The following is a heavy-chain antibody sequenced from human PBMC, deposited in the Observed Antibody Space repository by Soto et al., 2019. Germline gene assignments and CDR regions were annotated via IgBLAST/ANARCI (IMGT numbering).Heavy chain of an antibody. CDR2: IFPSDSDT. Sequence: HGESLKISCRTFGYKFTSSWIAWVRQKPGKGLEWMGIIFPSDSDTRYSPSFQGQVTISADRSTSTVFLQWASLKASDTAVYFCARKDKSGYFNWFDPWGQGTLVTVSS. V-gene: IGHV5-51*01. CDR3: ARKDKSGYFNWFDP. CDR1: GYKFTSSW. D-gene: IGHD3-22*01. J-gene: IGHJ5*02.